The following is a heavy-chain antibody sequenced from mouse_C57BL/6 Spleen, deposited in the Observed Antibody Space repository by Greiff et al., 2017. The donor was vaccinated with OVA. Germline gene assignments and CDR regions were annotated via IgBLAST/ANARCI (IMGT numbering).Heavy chain of an antibody. Sequence: VKVVESGAELVRPGASVKLSCKASGYTFTDYYINWVKQRPGQGLEWIARIYPGSGNTYYNEKFKGKATLTAEKSSSTAYMQLSSLTSEDSAVYFCARGLRDGNPWFAYWGQGTLVTVSA. V-gene: IGHV1-76*01. J-gene: IGHJ3*01. CDR1: GYTFTDYY. D-gene: IGHD2-1*01. CDR3: ARGLRDGNPWFAY. CDR2: IYPGSGNT.